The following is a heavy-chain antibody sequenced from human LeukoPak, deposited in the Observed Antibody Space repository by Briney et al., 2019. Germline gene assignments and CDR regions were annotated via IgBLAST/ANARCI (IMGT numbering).Heavy chain of an antibody. CDR3: AKFSRSGGSTSCPFDY. CDR2: ISGSGGST. J-gene: IGHJ4*02. V-gene: IGHV3-23*01. D-gene: IGHD2-2*01. Sequence: GGSLRLSCAASGFTFSSYAMSWVRQAPGKGLEWVSAISGSGGSTYYADSVKGRFTISRDNSKNTLYLQMSSLRAEDTAVYYCAKFSRSGGSTSCPFDYWGQGTLVTVSS. CDR1: GFTFSSYA.